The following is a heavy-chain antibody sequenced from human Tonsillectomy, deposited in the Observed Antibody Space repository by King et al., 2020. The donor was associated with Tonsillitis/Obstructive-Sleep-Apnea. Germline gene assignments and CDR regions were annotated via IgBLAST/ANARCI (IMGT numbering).Heavy chain of an antibody. Sequence: VQLVESGGGLVKPGGSLRLSCAASGFTFSSYSMNWVRQAPGKGLEWVSSISSSSSYIYYADSVKGRFTISRDNAKNSLYLQMNSLRAEDTAVYYCAREGPRGPIQAGAFDIWGQGTMVTVSS. CDR3: AREGPRGPIQAGAFDI. J-gene: IGHJ3*02. D-gene: IGHD2-21*01. V-gene: IGHV3-21*01. CDR1: GFTFSSYS. CDR2: ISSSSSYI.